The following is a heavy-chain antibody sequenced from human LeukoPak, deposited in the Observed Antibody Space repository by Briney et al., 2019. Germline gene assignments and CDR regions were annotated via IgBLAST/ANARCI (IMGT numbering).Heavy chain of an antibody. CDR3: AKDFIAMSDWEPLGY. Sequence: PGGSLRLSCAASGFSFSSYGIHWVRQAPGKGLELVAVISHEGSYQNYADSVKGRFTISRDNSKNTLYLQMNSLRDEDTAVYYCAKDFIAMSDWEPLGYWGQGILVTVSS. V-gene: IGHV3-30*18. D-gene: IGHD1-26*01. J-gene: IGHJ4*02. CDR1: GFSFSSYG. CDR2: ISHEGSYQ.